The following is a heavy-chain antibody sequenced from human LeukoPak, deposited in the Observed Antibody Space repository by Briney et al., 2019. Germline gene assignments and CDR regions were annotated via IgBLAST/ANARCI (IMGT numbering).Heavy chain of an antibody. CDR2: ISYGGTTK. CDR1: GFTFSSSA. J-gene: IGHJ4*02. Sequence: PGGSLRLSCAASGFTFSSSAMHWVRHAPGKGLEWVAVISYGGTTKIYAESVKGRFTISRDNSKDTLYLQMNSLTTEDTAVYYCAKAESPDILSGYYRSYFDHWGQGTLVTVSS. CDR3: AKAESPDILSGYYRSYFDH. V-gene: IGHV3-30*04. D-gene: IGHD3-9*01.